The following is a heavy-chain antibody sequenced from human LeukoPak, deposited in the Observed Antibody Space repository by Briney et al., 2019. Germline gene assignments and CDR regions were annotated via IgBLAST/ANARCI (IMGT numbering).Heavy chain of an antibody. Sequence: GESLKISCKGAGYSFTSYWIGWVRQMPGKGLEWMGVIYPGDSHTRYSPSFQGQVTISADKSISTAYLQWSSLKASDTALYYCARGEAPLSWFDPWGQGTLATVSS. D-gene: IGHD2-21*01. CDR3: ARGEAPLSWFDP. J-gene: IGHJ5*02. CDR2: IYPGDSHT. CDR1: GYSFTSYW. V-gene: IGHV5-51*01.